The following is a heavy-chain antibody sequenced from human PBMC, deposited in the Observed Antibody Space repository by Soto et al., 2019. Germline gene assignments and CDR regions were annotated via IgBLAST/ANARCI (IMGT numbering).Heavy chain of an antibody. J-gene: IGHJ4*02. Sequence: EVQLVQSGAEVKKPGESLKISCKGSGYSFTSYWIGWVRQMPGKGLEWMGIIYPGNSDTRYSPSFQGQVTISADKSINTAYRQWSSLRASDPAMYYCARGPRHCSGGSCYVDWGQGTLVTASS. CDR2: IYPGNSDT. V-gene: IGHV5-51*01. D-gene: IGHD2-15*01. CDR3: ARGPRHCSGGSCYVD. CDR1: GYSFTSYW.